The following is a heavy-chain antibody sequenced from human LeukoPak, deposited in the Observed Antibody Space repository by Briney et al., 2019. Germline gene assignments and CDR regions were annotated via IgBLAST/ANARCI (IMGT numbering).Heavy chain of an antibody. CDR1: GYTFTSYG. CDR3: ARDRDIVVVPAAISGYYYYGMDV. V-gene: IGHV1-18*01. Sequence: ASVTVSCKASGYTFTSYGISWVRQAPGQGLEWMGWISAYNGNTNYAQKLQGRVTMTTDTSTSTAYMELRSLRSDDTAVYYCARDRDIVVVPAAISGYYYYGMDVWGQGTTVTVSS. CDR2: ISAYNGNT. J-gene: IGHJ6*02. D-gene: IGHD2-2*02.